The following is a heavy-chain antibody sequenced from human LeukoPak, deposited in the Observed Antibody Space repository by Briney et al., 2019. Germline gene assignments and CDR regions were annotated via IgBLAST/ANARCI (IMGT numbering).Heavy chain of an antibody. CDR2: ISAYNGNT. CDR3: ARVGYSSSWYRYDAFDI. Sequence: ASVKVSRKASGYTFTSYGISWVRQAPGQGLEWMGWISAYNGNTNYAQKLQGRVTMTTDTSTSTAYMELRSLRSDDTAVYYCARVGYSSSWYRYDAFDIWGQGTMVTVSS. V-gene: IGHV1-18*01. D-gene: IGHD6-13*01. J-gene: IGHJ3*02. CDR1: GYTFTSYG.